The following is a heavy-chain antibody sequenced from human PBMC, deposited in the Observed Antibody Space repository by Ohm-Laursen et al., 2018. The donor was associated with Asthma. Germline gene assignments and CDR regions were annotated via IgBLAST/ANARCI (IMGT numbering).Heavy chain of an antibody. D-gene: IGHD6-13*01. CDR2: ISSSSSYT. CDR1: GFTFSDYY. CDR3: AKDWEAAAGTGY. V-gene: IGHV3-11*06. Sequence: GSLRLSCAASGFTFSDYYMSWIRQAPGKGLEWVSYISSSSSYTNYADSVKGRFTISRDNAKNSLYLQMNSLRAEDTAVYYCAKDWEAAAGTGYWGQGTLVSVS. J-gene: IGHJ4*02.